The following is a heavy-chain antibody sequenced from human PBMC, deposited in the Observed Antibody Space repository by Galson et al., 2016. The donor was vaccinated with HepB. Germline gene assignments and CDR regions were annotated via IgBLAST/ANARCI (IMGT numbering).Heavy chain of an antibody. V-gene: IGHV4-59*11. CDR2: IYYSGST. CDR3: ARAFSNAKWHYFDY. J-gene: IGHJ4*02. CDR1: GGSISGHY. Sequence: SETLSLTCSVSGGSISGHYWSWIRQPPGKGLEWVGYIYYSGSTNYNPSLKSRVTISIDMSNNRFSLRLNSVTAADSAVYYCARAFSNAKWHYFDYWGQGTLVSVSS. D-gene: IGHD5-12*01.